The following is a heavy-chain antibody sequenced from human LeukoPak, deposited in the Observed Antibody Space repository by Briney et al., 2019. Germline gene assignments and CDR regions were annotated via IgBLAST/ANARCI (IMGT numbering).Heavy chain of an antibody. V-gene: IGHV3-30*04. CDR2: ISYDGRNK. J-gene: IGHJ4*02. Sequence: GGSLRLSCAASGFTFSSSGMHWVRQAPGKGLEWVAVISYDGRNKYYADSVKGRFTISRDNAKNTLYLQMNSLRAEDTAVYYCARGGYCSGGSCLSDYFDYWGQGTLVTVSS. CDR1: GFTFSSSG. D-gene: IGHD2-15*01. CDR3: ARGGYCSGGSCLSDYFDY.